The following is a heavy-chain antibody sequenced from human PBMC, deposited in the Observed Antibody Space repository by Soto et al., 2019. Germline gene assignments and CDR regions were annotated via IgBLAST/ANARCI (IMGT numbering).Heavy chain of an antibody. CDR2: INIHKGNA. V-gene: IGHV1-18*01. D-gene: IGHD3-22*01. Sequence: QVLLVQSGAEVKKPGASLKVSCKASGYTFTSFGISWVRQAPGQGLEWMGGINIHKGNANYAQKVQGRVTMTTDTATSTAYMEFMNMRSDDRAVYYCAGGGAYHSGGIGYRAYFDYWGQGTLVIVSS. CDR3: AGGGAYHSGGIGYRAYFDY. CDR1: GYTFTSFG. J-gene: IGHJ4*02.